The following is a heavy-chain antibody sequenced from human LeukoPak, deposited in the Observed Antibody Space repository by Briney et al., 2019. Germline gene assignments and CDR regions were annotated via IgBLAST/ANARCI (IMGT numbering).Heavy chain of an antibody. Sequence: GGSLRLSCAASGFTFGNSYMSWLRQAPGNGLQWVSYISHSGGTIHYADSVKGRFTISRDNAKNSLYLQMDSLRAEDTAVYYCAKDRGQWLAFFDYWGQGTLVTVSS. CDR2: ISHSGGTI. CDR1: GFTFGNSY. J-gene: IGHJ4*02. D-gene: IGHD6-19*01. V-gene: IGHV3-11*01. CDR3: AKDRGQWLAFFDY.